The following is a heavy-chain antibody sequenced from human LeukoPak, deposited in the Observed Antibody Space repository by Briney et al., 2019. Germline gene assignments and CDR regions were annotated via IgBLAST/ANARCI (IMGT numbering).Heavy chain of an antibody. D-gene: IGHD6-19*01. CDR2: IKQDGSEK. V-gene: IGHV3-7*01. Sequence: GGSLRLSCAASGFTFSSYSMNWVRQVPGKGLEWVANIKQDGSEKYYVDSVKGRFTISRDNAKNSLYLQMNSLRAEDTAVYYCVRDSSHSSARVEVADTRGASLGDWGQGTLVSVSS. CDR1: GFTFSSYS. CDR3: VRDSSHSSARVEVADTRGASLGD. J-gene: IGHJ4*02.